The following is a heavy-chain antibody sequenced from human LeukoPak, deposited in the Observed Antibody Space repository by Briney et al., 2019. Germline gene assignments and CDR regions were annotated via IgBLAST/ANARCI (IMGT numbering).Heavy chain of an antibody. D-gene: IGHD5-18*01. CDR3: ARGGQYSYGDRYYFDY. V-gene: IGHV3-11*04. CDR2: ISSSGSTI. Sequence: GGSLRLSCAASGFTLSDYYMSWIRPAPGSGLEWVSYISSSGSTIYYADSVKGRFTISRDNAKNSLYLQMNSLRAEDTAVYYCARGGQYSYGDRYYFDYWGQGTLVTVSS. CDR1: GFTLSDYY. J-gene: IGHJ4*02.